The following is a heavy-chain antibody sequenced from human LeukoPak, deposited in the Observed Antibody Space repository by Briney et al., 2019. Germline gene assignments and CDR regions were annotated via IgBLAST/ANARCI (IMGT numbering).Heavy chain of an antibody. J-gene: IGHJ3*02. D-gene: IGHD3-22*01. CDR2: IDWNGDNT. CDR1: GFTFDDYG. CDR3: ASDVTLIVTFIGDAFDI. Sequence: GSLRLSCAASGFTFDDYGMSWVRQAPGKGLEWVATIDWNGDNTAYADSVKGRFTISRDNAKNSLYLQMNSLRAEDTALYYCASDVTLIVTFIGDAFDIWGQGTMVTVSS. V-gene: IGHV3-20*04.